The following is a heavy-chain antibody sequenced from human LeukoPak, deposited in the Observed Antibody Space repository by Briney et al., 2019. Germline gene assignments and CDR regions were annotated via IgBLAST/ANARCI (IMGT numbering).Heavy chain of an antibody. J-gene: IGHJ5*02. D-gene: IGHD5-24*01. V-gene: IGHV3-7*01. CDR2: IKQDGTET. CDR1: GSTLSSYW. CDR3: ARNTDRDAYMAS. Sequence: QPGGSLRLSCEVTGSTLSSYWMSWVHQAPGKGLEWVANIKQDGTETHYGDSVKGRFTISRDNAKNSLYLQLNSLRGEDTAVYYCARNTDRDAYMASWGQGTLVTVSS.